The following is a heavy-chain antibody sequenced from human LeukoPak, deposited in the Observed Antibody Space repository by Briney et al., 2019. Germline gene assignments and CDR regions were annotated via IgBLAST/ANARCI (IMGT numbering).Heavy chain of an antibody. CDR1: GFTFSSYG. CDR2: IRYDGSNK. V-gene: IGHV3-30*02. J-gene: IGHJ4*02. D-gene: IGHD1-26*01. CDR3: AKDRSGSYSQGLDY. Sequence: GGSPRLSCAASGFTFSSYGMHWVRQAPGKGLEWVAFIRYDGSNKYYADSVKGRFTISRDNSKNTLYLQMNSLRAEDTAVYYCAKDRSGSYSQGLDYWGQGTLVTVSS.